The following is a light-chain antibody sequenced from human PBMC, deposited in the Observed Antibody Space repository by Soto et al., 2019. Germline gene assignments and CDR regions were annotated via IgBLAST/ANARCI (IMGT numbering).Light chain of an antibody. CDR2: DAS. Sequence: EIVLTQSPATLSLSPGERATLSCRASQTISSYLVWYQQKPGQAPRLLIYDASNRATGIPARFSGSGSGTDFTITISSLEPEDFEVYYCQHRSNWITFGQGTRLEIK. CDR1: QTISSY. V-gene: IGKV3-11*01. CDR3: QHRSNWIT. J-gene: IGKJ5*01.